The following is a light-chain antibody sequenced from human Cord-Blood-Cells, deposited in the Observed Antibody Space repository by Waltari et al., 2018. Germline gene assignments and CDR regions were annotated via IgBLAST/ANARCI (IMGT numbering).Light chain of an antibody. J-gene: IGKJ1*01. V-gene: IGKV1-5*03. Sequence: DIQMTQSPSTLSASVGDRVTITCRASQSISSWLAWYQQKPGKAPKLLIYKASSLERGVPSRFSGSGSGTEFPLTISSLQPDDFATYYCQQYNSYSRPFGQGTKVEIK. CDR2: KAS. CDR3: QQYNSYSRP. CDR1: QSISSW.